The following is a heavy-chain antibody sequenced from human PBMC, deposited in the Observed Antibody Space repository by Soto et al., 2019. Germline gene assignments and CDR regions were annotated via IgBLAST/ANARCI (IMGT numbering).Heavy chain of an antibody. J-gene: IGHJ4*02. CDR3: ARGGVIDY. Sequence: QVQLQQWGAGLLKPSETLSLTCAVYGGSFSGYYWSWIRQPPGKGLEWIGEINHSGSTNYNPSLTSRVTISVDTSKNQFSLKLSSVTAADTAVYYCARGGVIDYWGQGTLVTVSS. CDR1: GGSFSGYY. D-gene: IGHD3-10*01. CDR2: INHSGST. V-gene: IGHV4-34*01.